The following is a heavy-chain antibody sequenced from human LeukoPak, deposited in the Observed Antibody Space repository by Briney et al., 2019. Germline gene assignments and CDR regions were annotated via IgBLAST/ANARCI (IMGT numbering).Heavy chain of an antibody. Sequence: PSETLPLTCAVYGGSFSGHYWTWVRQPPGKGLEWIGESTHSGSTNYNPSLKSRVTISVDTSKNQSSLKLTSVTAADTAVYHCARGRTGAAALDFWGPGTLVIVSS. CDR1: GGSFSGHY. D-gene: IGHD2-2*01. V-gene: IGHV4-34*01. J-gene: IGHJ4*02. CDR3: ARGRTGAAALDF. CDR2: STHSGST.